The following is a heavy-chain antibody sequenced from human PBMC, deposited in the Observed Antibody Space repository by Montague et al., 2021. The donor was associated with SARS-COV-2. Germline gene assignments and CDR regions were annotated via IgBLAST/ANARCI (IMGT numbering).Heavy chain of an antibody. CDR2: IYIGGGT. CDR3: ARDIAVASLFDY. J-gene: IGHJ4*02. V-gene: IGHV4-61*02. Sequence: TLSLTCTVSGGSISSGNYYWSWIRQPAGKGLEWIGRIYIGGGTNYNPSLKSRVTISVDTSKNQFSLKLSSVTAADTAVYYCARDIAVASLFDYWGQGTLVTVSS. D-gene: IGHD6-19*01. CDR1: GGSISSGNYY.